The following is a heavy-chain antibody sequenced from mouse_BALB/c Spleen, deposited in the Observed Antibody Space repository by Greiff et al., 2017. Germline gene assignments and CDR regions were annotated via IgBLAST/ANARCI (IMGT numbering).Heavy chain of an antibody. CDR2: IDPANGNT. CDR1: GFNIKDTY. V-gene: IGHV14-3*02. Sequence: DVQLQESGAELVKPGASVKLSCTVSGFNIKDTYMRWVKQRPEQGLEWIGRIDPANGNTKYDPKFQGKATITADTSSNTAYLQLSSLTSEDTAAYYCARKGAMDYWGQGTSVTVSS. J-gene: IGHJ4*01. D-gene: IGHD3-3*01. CDR3: ARKGAMDY.